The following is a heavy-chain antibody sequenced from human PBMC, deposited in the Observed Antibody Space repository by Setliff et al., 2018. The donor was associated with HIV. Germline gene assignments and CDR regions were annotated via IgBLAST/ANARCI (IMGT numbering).Heavy chain of an antibody. D-gene: IGHD2-21*02. CDR2: IYYSGTT. CDR3: ARSHCGGDWGCAFDI. CDR1: GGSIGGYY. V-gene: IGHV4-59*08. Sequence: SETLSLTCTVSGGSIGGYYWNWIRQSPGKGLEWIGYIYYSGTTNYNPSLKSRLTVSVDTSKNQFSLDLSSVTAADTAIYYCARSHCGGDWGCAFDIWGQGTLVTVSS. J-gene: IGHJ3*02.